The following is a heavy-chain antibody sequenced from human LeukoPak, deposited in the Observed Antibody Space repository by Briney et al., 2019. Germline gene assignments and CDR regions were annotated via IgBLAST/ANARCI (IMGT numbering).Heavy chain of an antibody. CDR1: GGSISSSSSF. J-gene: IGHJ4*02. V-gene: IGHV4-39*01. CDR3: ASKPGEGSKQWPFDY. Sequence: SETLSLTCTVSGGSISSSSSFWGWIRQPPGKGLEWIGSIYYSGSTYYNPSLKSRVTISVDTSKNQFSLKLSSVTAADTAVYYCASKPGEGSKQWPFDYWGQGTLVTVSS. CDR2: IYYSGST. D-gene: IGHD6-19*01.